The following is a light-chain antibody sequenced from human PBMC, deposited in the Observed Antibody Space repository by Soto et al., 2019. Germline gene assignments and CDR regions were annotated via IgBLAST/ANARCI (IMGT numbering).Light chain of an antibody. J-gene: IGLJ1*01. CDR2: EVS. Sequence: QSVLAQPPSASGSPGQSVTISCTGTSSDVGGYNYVSWYQQHPGKAPKLMIYEVSKRPSGVPDRFSGSKSGNTASLTVSGLQPEDEADYYCSSYSGSNKSVVGNGTKVTVL. V-gene: IGLV2-8*01. CDR1: SSDVGGYNY. CDR3: SSYSGSNKSV.